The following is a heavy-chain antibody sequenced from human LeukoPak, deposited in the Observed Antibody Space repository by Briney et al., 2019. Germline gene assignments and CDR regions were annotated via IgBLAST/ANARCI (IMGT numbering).Heavy chain of an antibody. CDR2: ISSSSSTI. J-gene: IGHJ4*02. Sequence: PGGSLRLSCAASGFTFSSYSMNWVRQAPGKGLEWGSYISSSSSTIYYADSVKGRFTISRDNAKNSLYLQMNSLRDGDTAVYYCARESRSDVDYWGQGTLVTVSS. CDR1: GFTFSSYS. D-gene: IGHD6-13*01. CDR3: ARESRSDVDY. V-gene: IGHV3-48*02.